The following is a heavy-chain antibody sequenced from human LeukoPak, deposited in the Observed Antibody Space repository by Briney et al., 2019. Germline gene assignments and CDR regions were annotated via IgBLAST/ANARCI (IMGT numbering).Heavy chain of an antibody. CDR1: GYTFTRYY. D-gene: IGHD6-6*01. CDR2: INPSGGST. CDR3: AGDLVGSSSG. Sequence: ASVKVSCKASGYTFTRYYIHWVRQAPGQGLEWMGVINPSGGSTTHARKFQGRVTMTRDTSTSTVYMDLSSLRSEDTAVYYCAGDLVGSSSGWGQGTLVTVSS. J-gene: IGHJ4*02. V-gene: IGHV1-46*01.